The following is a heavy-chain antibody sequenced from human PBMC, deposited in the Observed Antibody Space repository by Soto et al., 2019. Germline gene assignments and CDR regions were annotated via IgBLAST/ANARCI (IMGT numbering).Heavy chain of an antibody. CDR2: IYYNGNT. CDR1: GGSLSSSIYY. V-gene: IGHV4-39*01. J-gene: IGHJ4*02. D-gene: IGHD5-18*01. CDR3: ARRYSYGHFDY. Sequence: PLEILSLTCIVSGGSLSSSIYYWAWIRQPPGKGLEWIGTIYYNGNTYYNPSLKSRVTISLDTSKNQFSLKLSSVTAADTAVYYCARRYSYGHFDYWGQGTLVTVS.